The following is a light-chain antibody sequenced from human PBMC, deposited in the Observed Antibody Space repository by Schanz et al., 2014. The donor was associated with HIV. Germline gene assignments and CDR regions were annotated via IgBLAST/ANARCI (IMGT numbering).Light chain of an antibody. CDR3: QQYGSSPSWT. Sequence: EIVMTQSPATLSVSPGDRATLSCRASQTILSNLAWYQQKPGQAPRLLIYGASTRATGIPVRFSGTGSGTEFTLTISSLQSEDFAVYHCQQYGSSPSWTFGQGTKVEIK. CDR1: QTILSN. V-gene: IGKV3-15*01. J-gene: IGKJ1*01. CDR2: GAS.